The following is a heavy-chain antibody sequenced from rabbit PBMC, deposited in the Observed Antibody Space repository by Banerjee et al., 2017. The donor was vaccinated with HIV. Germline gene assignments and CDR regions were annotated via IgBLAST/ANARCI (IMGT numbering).Heavy chain of an antibody. CDR2: IYTGNSGST. CDR1: GFSFSSSYR. CDR3: ARTAGYLDNSDGYFNL. J-gene: IGHJ4*01. D-gene: IGHD7-1*01. Sequence: QEQLEESGGDLVKPEGSLTLTCTASGFSFSSSYRICWVRQAPGKGLEWIGCIYTGNSGSTYYANWAKDRFTISKTSSSTVTLQMTRLTAANTATYFCARTAGYLDNSDGYFNLWGQGTLVTVS. V-gene: IGHV1S45*01.